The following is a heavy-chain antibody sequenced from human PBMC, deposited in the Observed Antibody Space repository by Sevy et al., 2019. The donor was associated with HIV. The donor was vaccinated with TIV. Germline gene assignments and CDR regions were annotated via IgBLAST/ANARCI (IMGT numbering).Heavy chain of an antibody. CDR3: TTEWLSEMSARRGFNI. CDR2: VKRRSDGGTK. V-gene: IGHV3-15*07. D-gene: IGHD6-6*01. J-gene: IGHJ3*02. CDR1: GFPFNIVW. Sequence: GGSLRLSCTATGFPFNIVWMNWVRQAPGKGLEWVGRVKRRSDGGTKDYAAPVRGRFTISRDDSRSTLYLQMNGLKTEDTAIYYCTTEWLSEMSARRGFNIWGQGTMVTVSS.